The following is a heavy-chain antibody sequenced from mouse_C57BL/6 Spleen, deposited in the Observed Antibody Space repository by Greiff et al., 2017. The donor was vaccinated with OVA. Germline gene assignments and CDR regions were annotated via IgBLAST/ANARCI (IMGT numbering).Heavy chain of an antibody. CDR1: GYAFTNYL. CDR3: ARSGVVPYYAMDY. D-gene: IGHD1-1*01. V-gene: IGHV1-54*01. Sequence: QVQLQQSGAELVRPGTSVKVSCKASGYAFTNYLIEWVKQRPGQGLEWIGVINPGSGGTNYNEKFKGKATLTADKSSSTAYMQLSSLTSEDAAVYCCARSGVVPYYAMDYWGQGTSVTVSS. CDR2: INPGSGGT. J-gene: IGHJ4*01.